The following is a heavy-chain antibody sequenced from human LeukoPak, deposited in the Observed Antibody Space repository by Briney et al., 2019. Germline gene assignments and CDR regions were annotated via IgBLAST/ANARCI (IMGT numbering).Heavy chain of an antibody. CDR1: GFTLSSYW. V-gene: IGHV3-7*05. Sequence: PGGSLRLSCVASGFTLSSYWMSWVRQAPGKGLEWVANIKQDGSEKYYVDSVKGRFTISRDNAKNSLYLQMNSLRGEDTAVYYCVTDWDYWGQGTLVTVSS. J-gene: IGHJ4*02. CDR2: IKQDGSEK. CDR3: VTDWDY.